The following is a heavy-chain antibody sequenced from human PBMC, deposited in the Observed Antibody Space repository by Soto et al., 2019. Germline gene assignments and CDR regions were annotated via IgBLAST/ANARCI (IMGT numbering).Heavy chain of an antibody. J-gene: IGHJ5*02. CDR1: GGSISSYY. Sequence: PSETLSLTCTVSGGSISSYYWSWIRQPPGKGLEWIGSIYYSGSTNYNPSLKSRVTISVDTSRNQFSLKLSSVTAADTAVYYCATQEVGGSYVYTFDPWGQGTLVTVSS. V-gene: IGHV4-59*08. CDR2: IYYSGST. D-gene: IGHD1-26*01. CDR3: ATQEVGGSYVYTFDP.